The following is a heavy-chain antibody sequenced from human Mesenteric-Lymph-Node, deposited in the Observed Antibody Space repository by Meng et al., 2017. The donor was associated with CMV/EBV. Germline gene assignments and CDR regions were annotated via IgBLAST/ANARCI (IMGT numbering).Heavy chain of an antibody. D-gene: IGHD6-13*01. Sequence: ASVKVSCKASGYTFTGYYMHWVRQAPGQGLEWMGWINPNSSGTNYAQKFQGRVTMTRDTSISTAYMELSRLRSDDTAVYYCARDLEQQQLGDYWGQGTLVTVSS. V-gene: IGHV1-2*02. CDR1: GYTFTGYY. CDR2: INPNSSGT. J-gene: IGHJ4*02. CDR3: ARDLEQQQLGDY.